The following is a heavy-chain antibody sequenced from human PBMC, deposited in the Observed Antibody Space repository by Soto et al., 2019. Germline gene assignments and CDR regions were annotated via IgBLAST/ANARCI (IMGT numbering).Heavy chain of an antibody. CDR1: GGSVSSGSYY. Sequence: SETLSLTCTVSGGSVSSGSYYWSWIRQPPGKGLEWIGYIYYGRSTNYNPSLKSRVTISGDTSKNQFSLKLSSVSAADTAVYYCARSTGYGDSYFDYWGQGILVTVSS. V-gene: IGHV4-61*01. J-gene: IGHJ4*02. CDR3: ARSTGYGDSYFDY. D-gene: IGHD4-17*01. CDR2: IYYGRST.